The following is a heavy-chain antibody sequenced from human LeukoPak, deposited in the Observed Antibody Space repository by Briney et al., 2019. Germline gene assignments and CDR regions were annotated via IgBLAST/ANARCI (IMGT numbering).Heavy chain of an antibody. CDR2: IKSKTDGGTT. V-gene: IGHV3-15*01. J-gene: IGHJ4*02. D-gene: IGHD3-3*01. Sequence: GGSLRLSCAASGFTFSSYAMSWVRQAPGKGLEWVGRIKSKTDGGTTDYAAPVKGRFTISRDDSKNTLYLQMNSLKTEDTAVYYCTTEPITIFGVVIFYGYWGQGTLVTVSS. CDR3: TTEPITIFGVVIFYGY. CDR1: GFTFSSYA.